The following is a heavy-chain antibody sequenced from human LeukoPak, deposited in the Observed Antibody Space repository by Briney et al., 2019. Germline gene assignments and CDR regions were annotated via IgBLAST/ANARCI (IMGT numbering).Heavy chain of an antibody. CDR2: INHSGST. J-gene: IGHJ3*02. CDR3: ARDYGDYPDAFDI. CDR1: GGSFSGYY. Sequence: PSETLSLTRAVYGGSFSGYYWSWIRQPPGKGLEWIGEINHSGSTNYNPSLKSRVTISVDTSKNQFSLKLSSVTAADTAVYYCARDYGDYPDAFDIWGQGTMVTVSS. D-gene: IGHD4-17*01. V-gene: IGHV4-34*01.